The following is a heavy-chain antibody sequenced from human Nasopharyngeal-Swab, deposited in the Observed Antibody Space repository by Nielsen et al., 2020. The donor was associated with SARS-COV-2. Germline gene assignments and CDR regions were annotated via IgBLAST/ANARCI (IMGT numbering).Heavy chain of an antibody. Sequence: GGSLRLSCAASGFAFTDYSMDWVRQAPGKGLEWVSYITSSSSTRYYADSVKGRFTVSRDNAKNSLYLQMSSLRDEDTAVYYCARGLAPRYSGSYTPFGYWGQGTLVTVSS. CDR3: ARGLAPRYSGSYTPFGY. V-gene: IGHV3-48*02. CDR2: ITSSSSTR. CDR1: GFAFTDYS. J-gene: IGHJ4*02. D-gene: IGHD1-26*01.